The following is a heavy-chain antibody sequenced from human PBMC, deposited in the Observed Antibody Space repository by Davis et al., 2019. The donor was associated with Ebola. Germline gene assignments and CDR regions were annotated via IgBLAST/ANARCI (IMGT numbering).Heavy chain of an antibody. V-gene: IGHV3-23*01. Sequence: GESLKISCAASGFSFSGYTMSWVRQAPGKGLEWVSAISGSGGSTYYADSVKGRFSISRDNSKNTLYLQMNSLRAEDTAVYYCANDIGYCTDGSCYYYHYGMDVWGQGTTVNVSS. CDR1: GFSFSGYT. J-gene: IGHJ6*02. CDR2: ISGSGGST. D-gene: IGHD2-8*01. CDR3: ANDIGYCTDGSCYYYHYGMDV.